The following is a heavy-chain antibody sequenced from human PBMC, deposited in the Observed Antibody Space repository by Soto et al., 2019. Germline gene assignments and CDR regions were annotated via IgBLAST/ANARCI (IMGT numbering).Heavy chain of an antibody. D-gene: IGHD6-13*01. V-gene: IGHV4-39*01. CDR2: IYYSGST. CDR3: ARLLLIPAAGTLATGFDP. Sequence: SETLSLTYTVSGGSISSSSYYWGWIRQPPGKGLERIGSIYYSGSTYYNPSLKSRVTISVDTSKNQFSLKLSSVTAADTAVYYCARLLLIPAAGTLATGFDPWGQGTLVTVSS. J-gene: IGHJ5*02. CDR1: GGSISSSSYY.